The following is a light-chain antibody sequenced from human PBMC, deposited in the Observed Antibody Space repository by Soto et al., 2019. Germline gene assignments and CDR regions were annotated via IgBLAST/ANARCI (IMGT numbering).Light chain of an antibody. V-gene: IGKV3-15*01. J-gene: IGKJ1*01. CDR3: QQYKNWPPWT. CDR1: QSVSSN. Sequence: EIVMTQSPATLSVSPGERATLSCRASQSVSSNLAWYQQKPGQAPRLLIYGASTRATGIPARFSGSGSGTEITLTISILQAEDFGVYYCQQYKNWPPWTFGQGTKVDIK. CDR2: GAS.